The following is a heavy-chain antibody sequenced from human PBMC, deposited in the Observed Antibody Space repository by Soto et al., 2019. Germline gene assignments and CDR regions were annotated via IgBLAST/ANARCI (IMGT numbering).Heavy chain of an antibody. J-gene: IGHJ4*02. CDR2: ITPSSNYI. V-gene: IGHV3-21*06. CDR3: HCSSFV. CDR1: GFTFSSYT. D-gene: IGHD6-6*01. Sequence: EVQLVESGGGLVKPGGSLRLSCAASGFTFSSYTMNWVRQAPGKGLEWVSSITPSSNYIYYADSVKGRFTISRDNAKNSLYLQRTSLRAEDTAVYYCHCSSFVWGQGALVTVSS.